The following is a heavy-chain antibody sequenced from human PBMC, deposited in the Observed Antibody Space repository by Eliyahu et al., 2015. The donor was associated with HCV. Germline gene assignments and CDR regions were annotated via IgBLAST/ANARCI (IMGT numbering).Heavy chain of an antibody. D-gene: IGHD4-23*01. V-gene: IGHV1-2*02. CDR3: ARDGQGMFQIGNPDSSYYYGLDV. CDR1: GYTFPGYY. CDR2: INPKSGGT. Sequence: QVQLEQSGAEVKKPGASVKVSCKASGYTFPGYYXHWVRQAPGQGLEWMGWINPKSGGTIYAQKFQGRXTLTRDTAVSTAYMELSSLRSDDTAVYSCARDGQGMFQIGNPDSSYYYGLDVWGQGTTVTVSS. J-gene: IGHJ6*02.